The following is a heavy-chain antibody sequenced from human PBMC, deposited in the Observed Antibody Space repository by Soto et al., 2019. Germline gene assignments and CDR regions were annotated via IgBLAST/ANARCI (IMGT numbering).Heavy chain of an antibody. D-gene: IGHD6-6*01. CDR1: GGTFSSYA. Sequence: SVKVSCKASGGTFSSYAISWVRQAPGQGLEWIGGIIPIFGTANYAQKFQGRVTITADESTSTAYMELSSLRSEDTAVYYCARDRQLVRLGWFDPWGQGTLVTVSS. CDR2: IIPIFGTA. J-gene: IGHJ5*02. V-gene: IGHV1-69*13. CDR3: ARDRQLVRLGWFDP.